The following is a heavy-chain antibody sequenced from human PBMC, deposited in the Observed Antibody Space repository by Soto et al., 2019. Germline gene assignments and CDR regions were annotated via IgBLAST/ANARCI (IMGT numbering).Heavy chain of an antibody. V-gene: IGHV4-59*01. Sequence: QVQLQESGPGLVKPSETLSLTCTVSGGSISSYYWSWIRQPPGKGLEWIGYIYYSGSTNYNPSLTRRVTISVDTSKNQFSLKLSSVTAADTAMYYCTRLPWADYGGIFDPWGQGTLVTVSS. CDR3: TRLPWADYGGIFDP. CDR1: GGSISSYY. J-gene: IGHJ5*02. CDR2: IYYSGST. D-gene: IGHD4-17*01.